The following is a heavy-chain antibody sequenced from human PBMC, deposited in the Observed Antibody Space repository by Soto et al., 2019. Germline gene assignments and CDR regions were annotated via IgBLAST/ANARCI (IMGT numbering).Heavy chain of an antibody. CDR3: ARGFHGGNSDWFDP. J-gene: IGHJ5*02. V-gene: IGHV4-34*01. CDR2: INHSGST. CDR1: GGSFSGYY. D-gene: IGHD2-21*02. Sequence: PSETLSLTCAVYGGSFSGYYWIWIRQPPGKGLEWIGEINHSGSTNYNPSLKSRVTISVDTSKNQFSLKLSSVTAADTAVYYCARGFHGGNSDWFDPWGQGTLVTVSS.